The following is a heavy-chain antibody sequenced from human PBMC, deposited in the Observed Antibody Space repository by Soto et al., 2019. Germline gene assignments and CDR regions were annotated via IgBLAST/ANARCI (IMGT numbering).Heavy chain of an antibody. Sequence: PSETLSLTCTVSGGSVSSGSYYWSWIRQPPGKGLEWIGYIYYSGSTNYNPSLKSRVTISVDTSKNQFSLKLSSVTAADTAVYYCASERGYSYAPNWFDPWGQGTLVTVYS. CDR3: ASERGYSYAPNWFDP. V-gene: IGHV4-61*01. CDR2: IYYSGST. CDR1: GGSVSSGSYY. J-gene: IGHJ5*02. D-gene: IGHD5-18*01.